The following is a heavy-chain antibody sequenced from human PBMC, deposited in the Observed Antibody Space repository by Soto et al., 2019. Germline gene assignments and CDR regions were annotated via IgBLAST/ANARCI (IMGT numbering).Heavy chain of an antibody. CDR1: GGSFSGYY. CDR2: INHSGST. D-gene: IGHD4-17*01. V-gene: IGHV4-34*01. CDR3: ARTRLRREDIDY. J-gene: IGHJ4*02. Sequence: QVQLQQWGAGLLKPSETLSLTCAVYGGSFSGYYWSWIRQPPGKGLEWIGEINHSGSTNYNPSLKSRVTISVDTSKNQFSLKLSSVTAADTAVYYCARTRLRREDIDYWGQGTLVTVSS.